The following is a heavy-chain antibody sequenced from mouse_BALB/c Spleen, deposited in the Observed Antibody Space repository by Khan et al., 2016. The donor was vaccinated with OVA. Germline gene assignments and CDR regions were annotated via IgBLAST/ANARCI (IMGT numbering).Heavy chain of an antibody. D-gene: IGHD2-3*01. CDR3: ARPAYDGYYDY. CDR1: GYTFTDYA. V-gene: IGHV1S137*01. CDR2: ISTYSGNT. J-gene: IGHJ2*01. Sequence: QVQLKQSGPELVRPGVSVKISCKGSGYTFTDYAMYWVKQSHAKSLEWIGLISTYSGNTNYNQKFRGKATMTVDKSSSTAYMELARLTSEDSAIHYCARPAYDGYYDYWGQGTTLTVSS.